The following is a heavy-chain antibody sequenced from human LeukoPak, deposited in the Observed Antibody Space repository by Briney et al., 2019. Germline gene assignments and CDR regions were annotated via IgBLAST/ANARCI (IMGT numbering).Heavy chain of an antibody. CDR1: GFTFSSYG. CDR3: XXXXXXXXXXXYXXXXFDP. V-gene: IGHV3-30*02. CDR2: IRYDGSNK. J-gene: IGHJ5*02. Sequence: XAXXGFTFSSYGMHWVRQAPGKGLEWVAFIRYDGSNKYYADSVKGRFTISRDNSKNTLYMQMKRLRDEDRGVYYLXXXXXXXXXXXYXXXXFDPWGXGXLVTVSS.